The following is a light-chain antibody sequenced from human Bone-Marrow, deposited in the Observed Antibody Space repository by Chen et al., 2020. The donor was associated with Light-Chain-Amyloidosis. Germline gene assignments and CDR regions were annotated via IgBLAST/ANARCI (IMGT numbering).Light chain of an antibody. Sequence: EIVLTQSPATLSLSPGERATLSCRASQSVSPYLAWYQQKPGQAPRLLIYAASNRATSIPARFSGSGSGTDFNLTISSLEPEDFAIYYCQQRSNWPWAFGQGTKVEI. CDR1: QSVSPY. CDR2: AAS. J-gene: IGKJ1*01. CDR3: QQRSNWPWA. V-gene: IGKV3-11*01.